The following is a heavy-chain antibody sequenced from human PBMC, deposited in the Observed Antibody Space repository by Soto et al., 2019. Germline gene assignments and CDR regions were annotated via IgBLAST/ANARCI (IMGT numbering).Heavy chain of an antibody. D-gene: IGHD6-19*01. CDR3: ARSALRRIAVAGRVWFDS. J-gene: IGHJ5*01. CDR2: MNPNSGNT. CDR1: GYTFTSYD. V-gene: IGHV1-8*01. Sequence: QVQLVQSGAEVKKPGASVKVSCKASGYTFTSYDINWVRQATGQGLEWMGWMNPNSGNTGYAQKFQGRVTMTRNTSISTAYMELSSLRSEDTAVYYCARSALRRIAVAGRVWFDSWGQGTLVTVSS.